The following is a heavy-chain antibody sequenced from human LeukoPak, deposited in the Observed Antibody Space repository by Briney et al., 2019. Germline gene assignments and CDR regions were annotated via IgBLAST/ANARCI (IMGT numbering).Heavy chain of an antibody. J-gene: IGHJ4*02. Sequence: SGTLSLTCAVSGGSISSSNWWSWVRQPPGKGLEWIGEIYHSGSTNYNPSLKSRVTISVDKSKNQFSLKLSSVTAADTAVYYCARSYGDYGPGYYYFDYWGQGTLVTVSS. CDR1: GGSISSSNW. D-gene: IGHD4-17*01. CDR2: IYHSGST. CDR3: ARSYGDYGPGYYYFDY. V-gene: IGHV4-4*02.